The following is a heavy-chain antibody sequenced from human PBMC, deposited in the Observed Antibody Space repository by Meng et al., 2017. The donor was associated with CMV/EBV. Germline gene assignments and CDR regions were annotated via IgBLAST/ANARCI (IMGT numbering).Heavy chain of an antibody. D-gene: IGHD3-3*01. J-gene: IGHJ6*02. V-gene: IGHV3-11*01. Sequence: GESLKISCAASGSTFSDYYMSWIRQAPGKGLEWVSYISSSGSTIYYADSVKGPFTIPRDYAKNSLYLQMNSLRAEDTAVYYCARESITIFGVVMTGMDVWGQGTTVTVSS. CDR3: ARESITIFGVVMTGMDV. CDR2: ISSSGSTI. CDR1: GSTFSDYY.